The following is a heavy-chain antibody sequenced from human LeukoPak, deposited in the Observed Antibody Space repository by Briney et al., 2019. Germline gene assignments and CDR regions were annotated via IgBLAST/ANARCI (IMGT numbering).Heavy chain of an antibody. D-gene: IGHD3-3*01. J-gene: IGHJ6*03. Sequence: SETLSLSCTVSGGSISSYYWSWIRQPAGKGLEWIGRIYTSGSTNYNPSLKSRVTMSVDTSKNQFSLKLSSVTAADTAVYYCARVTTIFGVPPYYYYYMDVWGKGTTVTVSS. CDR1: GGSISSYY. V-gene: IGHV4-4*07. CDR3: ARVTTIFGVPPYYYYYMDV. CDR2: IYTSGST.